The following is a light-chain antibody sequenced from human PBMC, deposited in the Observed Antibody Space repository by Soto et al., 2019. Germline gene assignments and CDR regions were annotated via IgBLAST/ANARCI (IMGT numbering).Light chain of an antibody. CDR2: EAS. CDR3: TLYTSENTYV. V-gene: IGLV2-18*01. CDR1: STDFVSYNR. Sequence: QSALTQPPSVSGSPGQSDTISCTGTSTDFVSYNRVSWYQQPPGTAPKLIIYEASNRPSGVPDRFSGSKSGNTASLTISGLQAADEADYYCTLYTSENTYVFGTGTKLTVL. J-gene: IGLJ1*01.